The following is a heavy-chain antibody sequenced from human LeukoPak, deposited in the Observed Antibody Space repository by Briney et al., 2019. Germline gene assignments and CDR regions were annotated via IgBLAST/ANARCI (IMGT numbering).Heavy chain of an antibody. Sequence: GSLRLSCAASGFTVSSNYMSWVRQAPGKGLEWVSAISGSGGSTYYADSVKGRFTISRDNSKNTLYLQMNSLRAEDTAVYYCAKEGHYDSGFDYWGQGTLVTVSS. J-gene: IGHJ4*02. CDR2: ISGSGGST. CDR3: AKEGHYDSGFDY. CDR1: GFTVSSNY. V-gene: IGHV3-23*01. D-gene: IGHD3-10*01.